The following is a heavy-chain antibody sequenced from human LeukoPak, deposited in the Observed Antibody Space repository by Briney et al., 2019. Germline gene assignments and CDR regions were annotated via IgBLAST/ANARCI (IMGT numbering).Heavy chain of an antibody. Sequence: HVASVTVSCKASAYIFGGYALHWVRQAPGQRLEWMGWINVDNGKTKSSQKFQDRVTISWDTSANSGYMEMSSLRFEDSAVYFCARYRPHTSSFDSWGEGSLVTDSS. J-gene: IGHJ4*02. CDR2: INVDNGKT. D-gene: IGHD6-19*01. V-gene: IGHV1-3*01. CDR3: ARYRPHTSSFDS. CDR1: AYIFGGYA.